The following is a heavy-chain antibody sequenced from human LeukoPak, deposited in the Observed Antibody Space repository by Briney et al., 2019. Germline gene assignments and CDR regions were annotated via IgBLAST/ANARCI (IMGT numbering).Heavy chain of an antibody. D-gene: IGHD1-26*01. CDR1: DFSFITYA. V-gene: IGHV3-21*01. Sequence: GGSLRLSCAGSDFSFITYAMSWVRQAPGKGLEWVSSITSSGSYIYCADSVKGRFTISRDNAKNSLYLQLNSLRAEDTAVYYCARDPYSGSYSDYYYYYMDVWGKGTTVTVSS. CDR3: ARDPYSGSYSDYYYYYMDV. CDR2: ITSSGSYI. J-gene: IGHJ6*03.